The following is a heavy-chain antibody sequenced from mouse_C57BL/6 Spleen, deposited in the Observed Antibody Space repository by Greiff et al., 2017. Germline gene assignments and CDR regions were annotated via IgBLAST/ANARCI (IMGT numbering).Heavy chain of an antibody. D-gene: IGHD1-1*01. J-gene: IGHJ2*01. CDR3: APTESSRGYFDY. CDR1: GYTFTSYW. Sequence: QVQLKQSGAELVKPGASVKLSCKASGYTFTSYWMHWVKQRPGQGLEWIGMIHPNSGSTNYNEKFKSKATLTVDKSSSTAYMQLSSLTSEDFAVYYCAPTESSRGYFDYWGQGTTLTVSS. V-gene: IGHV1-64*01. CDR2: IHPNSGST.